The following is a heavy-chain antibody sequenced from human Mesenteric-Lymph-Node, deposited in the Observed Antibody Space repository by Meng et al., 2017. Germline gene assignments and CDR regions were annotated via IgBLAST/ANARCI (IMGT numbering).Heavy chain of an antibody. D-gene: IGHD3-9*01. Sequence: GESLKISCAASGFTFSSYWMSWVRQAPGKGLEWVANIKQDGSEKYYVASVKGRFTISRDNSKNTLYLQMNSLRAEDTAVYYCARDADWVIFDHWGQGALVTVSS. J-gene: IGHJ4*02. V-gene: IGHV3-7*01. CDR1: GFTFSSYW. CDR3: ARDADWVIFDH. CDR2: IKQDGSEK.